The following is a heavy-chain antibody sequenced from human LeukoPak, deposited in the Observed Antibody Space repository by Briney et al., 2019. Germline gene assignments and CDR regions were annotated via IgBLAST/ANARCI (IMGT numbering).Heavy chain of an antibody. V-gene: IGHV3-23*01. D-gene: IGHD3-9*01. Sequence: GGSLRLSCAASGFTFSSYAMSWVRQAPGKGLEWVSAISGSGGSTYYADSVKGRFTISRDNSKNTLYLQMNSLRAEDTAVYYCAEYYDILTGYSFSDPYWGQGTLVTVSS. CDR3: AEYYDILTGYSFSDPY. CDR2: ISGSGGST. J-gene: IGHJ4*02. CDR1: GFTFSSYA.